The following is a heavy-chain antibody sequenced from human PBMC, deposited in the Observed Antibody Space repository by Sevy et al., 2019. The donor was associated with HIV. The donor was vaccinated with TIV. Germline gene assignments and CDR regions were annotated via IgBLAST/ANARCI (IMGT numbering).Heavy chain of an antibody. D-gene: IGHD4-4*01. CDR1: GYTFTGYY. CDR3: ARDLGVWGMTTVTTSVWFDP. J-gene: IGHJ5*02. CDR2: INPNSGGT. Sequence: ASVKVSCKASGYTFTGYYMHWVRQAPGQGLEWMGWINPNSGGTNYAQKFQGRVTMTRDTSISTAYMELSRLRSDDTXVYYCARDLGVWGMTTVTTSVWFDPWGQGTLVTVSS. V-gene: IGHV1-2*02.